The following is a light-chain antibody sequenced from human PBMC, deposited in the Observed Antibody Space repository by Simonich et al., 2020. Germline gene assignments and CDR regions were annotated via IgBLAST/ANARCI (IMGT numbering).Light chain of an antibody. V-gene: IGLV2-14*03. CDR1: SSDVGGYNC. CDR2: DVN. CDR3: SSYTSSSTLV. Sequence: QSALTQPASVSGSPGQSMTISCTGTSSDVGGYNCVSWYQQHPGKAPKLMINDVNNRPSGVSNRFSGSKSGNTASLTISGLQAEDEADYYCSSYTSSSTLVFGGGTKLTVL. J-gene: IGLJ2*01.